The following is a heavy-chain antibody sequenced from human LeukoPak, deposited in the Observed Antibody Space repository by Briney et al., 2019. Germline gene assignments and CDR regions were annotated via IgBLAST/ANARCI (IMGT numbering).Heavy chain of an antibody. J-gene: IGHJ4*02. CDR3: ARDQEGTPFYYFDY. CDR1: GFTVSSNY. V-gene: IGHV3-53*05. D-gene: IGHD1-1*01. CDR2: IYSGGST. Sequence: GGSLRLSCAASGFTVSSNYMSWVRQAPGKGLEWVSVIYSGGSTYYADSVKGRFTISRDNSKNTLYLQMNSLRAEDTAVYYCARDQEGTPFYYFDYWGQGTLVTVSS.